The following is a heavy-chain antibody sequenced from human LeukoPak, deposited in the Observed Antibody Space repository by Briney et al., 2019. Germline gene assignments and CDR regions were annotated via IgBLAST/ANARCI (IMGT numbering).Heavy chain of an antibody. V-gene: IGHV3-9*01. CDR2: ISWNSGNI. CDR1: GFTFDEYA. D-gene: IGHD1-1*01. CDR3: AKVGGTTGTAYFDY. Sequence: GRSLRLSCAASGFTFDEYAMHWVRQAPGKGLEWVSGISWNSGNIGYADSVKGRFSISRDNAKNSLYLQMNSLRAEETALYYCAKVGGTTGTAYFDYWGQGTLVTVSS. J-gene: IGHJ4*02.